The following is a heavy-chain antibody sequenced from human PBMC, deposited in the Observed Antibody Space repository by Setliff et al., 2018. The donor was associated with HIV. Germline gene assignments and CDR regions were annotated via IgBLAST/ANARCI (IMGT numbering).Heavy chain of an antibody. J-gene: IGHJ4*02. CDR3: AREERYYDGKGALDY. D-gene: IGHD3-22*01. V-gene: IGHV1-18*01. Sequence: ASVKVSCKASGYTFNNYGVMWVRQAPGQGLEWMGWISGYGNRKYAQKFEGRLTVTTDTSTSTAYMELSSLISDDTAVYYCAREERYYDGKGALDYWGQGMLVTVSS. CDR2: ISGYGNR. CDR1: GYTFNNYG.